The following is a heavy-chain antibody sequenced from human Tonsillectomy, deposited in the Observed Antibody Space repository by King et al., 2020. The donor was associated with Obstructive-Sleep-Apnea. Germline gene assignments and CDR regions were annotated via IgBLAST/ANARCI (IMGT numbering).Heavy chain of an antibody. CDR3: ANVPYSSSWYAVY. V-gene: IGHV3-9*01. CDR2: ISWNSGSI. J-gene: IGHJ4*02. CDR1: GFTFDDYA. D-gene: IGHD6-13*01. Sequence: EVQLVESGGGLVQPGTSLRLSCAAAGFTFDDYAMHWVRQAPGKGLEWVSGISWNSGSIGFADSVKGRFTISSDNAKNSLYLQMNSLRAEYTDLYYCANVPYSSSWYAVYWGQGTLVTVSS.